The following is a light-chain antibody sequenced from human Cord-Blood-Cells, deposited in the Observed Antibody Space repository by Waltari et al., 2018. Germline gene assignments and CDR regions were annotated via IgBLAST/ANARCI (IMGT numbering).Light chain of an antibody. Sequence: SYELTQPSSVPVSPGQAARITCSGDVLAKKYARWFQQKPGQAPVLVIYKDSERPSGIPERFSGSSSGTTVTLTISGAQVEDEADYYCYSAAWVFGGGTKLTVL. CDR3: YSAAWV. V-gene: IGLV3-27*01. CDR1: VLAKKY. CDR2: KDS. J-gene: IGLJ3*02.